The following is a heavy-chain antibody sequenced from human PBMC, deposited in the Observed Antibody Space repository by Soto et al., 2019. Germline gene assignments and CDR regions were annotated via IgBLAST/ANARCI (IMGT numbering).Heavy chain of an antibody. V-gene: IGHV3-15*01. Sequence: EVQLVESGGGLVKPGGSLRLSCAASGFTFSNAWMSWVRQAPGKGLEWVGRIKSKTVGGTTDYAAPVKGRFTISRDDSKNTLYLQMNSLKTEHTAVYYCTTDLSPLEQQLSPTDDFDIWGQVTMVTVSS. CDR3: TTDLSPLEQQLSPTDDFDI. D-gene: IGHD6-13*01. CDR1: GFTFSNAW. CDR2: IKSKTVGGTT. J-gene: IGHJ3*02.